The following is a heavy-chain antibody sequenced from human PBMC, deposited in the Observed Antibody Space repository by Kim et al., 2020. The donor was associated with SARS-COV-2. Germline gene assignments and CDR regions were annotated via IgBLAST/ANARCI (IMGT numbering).Heavy chain of an antibody. CDR3: ARDGTTRNGGYYFDY. D-gene: IGHD1-1*01. Sequence: ASVKVSCKASGYTFTSYAIHWVRQAPGQGLEWMGWITVCYGTTNGLQKFQGRATITRDASASTAYMELSSLRSEDTAVYYCARDGTTRNGGYYFDYWGQGALVTVSS. CDR1: GYTFTSYA. V-gene: IGHV1-3*01. J-gene: IGHJ4*02. CDR2: ITVCYGTT.